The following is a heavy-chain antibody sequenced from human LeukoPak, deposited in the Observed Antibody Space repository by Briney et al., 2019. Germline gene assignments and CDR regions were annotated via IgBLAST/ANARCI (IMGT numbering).Heavy chain of an antibody. V-gene: IGHV4-59*01. Sequence: PSETLALTCTVSGGSIGSYYWSWIRQPPGKGLEWIGYIYNSGSTNYSPSLKSRVTISVDTPKNQFYLKLSSVTAADTAVYYCARPSRDGYSYTFDYWGQGILVTLSS. J-gene: IGHJ4*02. CDR3: ARPSRDGYSYTFDY. CDR1: GGSIGSYY. CDR2: IYNSGST. D-gene: IGHD5-24*01.